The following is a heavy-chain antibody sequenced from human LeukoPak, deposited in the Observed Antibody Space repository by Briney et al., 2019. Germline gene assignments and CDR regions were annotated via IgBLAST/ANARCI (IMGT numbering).Heavy chain of an antibody. CDR1: GYTFTGYY. CDR3: ARRSRNGLDAFDI. Sequence: ASVKVSCKASGYTFTGYYLHWVRQAPGQGPEWVGWIDPNNGDTEYAQEFQGRVTMTRVRSISTAYMELSRLTSDDTAVYYCARRSRNGLDAFDIWGQGTMVTVSS. CDR2: IDPNNGDT. V-gene: IGHV1-2*02. J-gene: IGHJ3*02. D-gene: IGHD2-8*01.